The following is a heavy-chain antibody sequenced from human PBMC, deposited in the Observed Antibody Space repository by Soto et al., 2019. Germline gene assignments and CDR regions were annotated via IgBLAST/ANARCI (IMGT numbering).Heavy chain of an antibody. CDR3: ARLARITIFGVVTSDAFDI. D-gene: IGHD3-3*01. Sequence: QLQLQESGPGLVKPSETLSLTCTVSGGSISSSSYYWGWIRQPPGKGLEWIGSIYYSGSTYYNPSLKSRVTISVDTSKNQFSLKLSSVTAADTAVYYCARLARITIFGVVTSDAFDIWGQGTMVTVSS. J-gene: IGHJ3*02. CDR2: IYYSGST. V-gene: IGHV4-39*01. CDR1: GGSISSSSYY.